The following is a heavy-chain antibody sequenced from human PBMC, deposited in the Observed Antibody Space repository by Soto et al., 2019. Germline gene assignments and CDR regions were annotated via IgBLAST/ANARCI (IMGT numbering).Heavy chain of an antibody. D-gene: IGHD5-12*01. CDR3: ASPRYSGYDLYQGFAVAGIDY. J-gene: IGHJ4*02. CDR2: ISYDGNKE. Sequence: QVQLVESGGGVVQPGRSLRLSCAASGFAFSTSAMHWVRQAPGKGLEWVAGISYDGNKEYYPDSVRGRFTVSRDNSKNTLYLQMNSLGGDDTAVYFCASPRYSGYDLYQGFAVAGIDYWGQETLVTVSS. V-gene: IGHV3-30-3*01. CDR1: GFAFSTSA.